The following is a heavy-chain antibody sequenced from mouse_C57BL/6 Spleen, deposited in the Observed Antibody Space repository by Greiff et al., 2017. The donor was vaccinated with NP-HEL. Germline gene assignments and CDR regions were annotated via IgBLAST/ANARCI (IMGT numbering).Heavy chain of an antibody. D-gene: IGHD2-1*01. J-gene: IGHJ4*01. CDR3: TRGGNYGHYAMDY. V-gene: IGHV5-9-1*02. CDR1: GFTFSSYA. CDR2: ISSGGDYI. Sequence: EVNLVESGEGLVKPGGSLKLSCAASGFTFSSYAMSWVRQTPEKRLEWVAYISSGGDYIYYADTVKGRFTISRDNARNTLYLQMSSLKSEDTAMYYCTRGGNYGHYAMDYWGQGTSVTVSS.